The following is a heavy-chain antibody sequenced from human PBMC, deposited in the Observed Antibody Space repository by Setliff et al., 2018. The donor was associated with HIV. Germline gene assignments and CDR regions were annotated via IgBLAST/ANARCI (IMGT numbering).Heavy chain of an antibody. Sequence: SETLSLTCTVSGGSITSGYYYWNWIRQPAGKGLEWIGHIYTTGSTNYNPSLNSRVTISVDTSGNQFSLKMSSVTAAATAVYYCARSGSGYGANAFDIWGQGTKVTVSS. CDR3: ARSGSGYGANAFDI. V-gene: IGHV4-61*09. D-gene: IGHD5-12*01. J-gene: IGHJ3*02. CDR2: IYTTGST. CDR1: GGSITSGYYY.